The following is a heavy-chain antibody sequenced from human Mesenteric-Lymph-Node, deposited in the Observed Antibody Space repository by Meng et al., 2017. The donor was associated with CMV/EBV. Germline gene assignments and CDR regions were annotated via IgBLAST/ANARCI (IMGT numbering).Heavy chain of an antibody. CDR2: ISWNSGSI. CDR1: GFSFDDYA. J-gene: IGHJ4*02. Sequence: SCAASGFSFDDYAMHWVRQVPGKGLEWVLGISWNSGSIDYADSVKGRFTISRDNAKNSLYLQMNSLRPEDTALYYCAKDAQIRYGDHLFGYWGQGTLVTVSS. CDR3: AKDAQIRYGDHLFGY. V-gene: IGHV3-9*01. D-gene: IGHD4-17*01.